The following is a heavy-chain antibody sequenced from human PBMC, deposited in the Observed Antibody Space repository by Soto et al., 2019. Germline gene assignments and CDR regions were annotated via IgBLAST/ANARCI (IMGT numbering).Heavy chain of an antibody. J-gene: IGHJ4*02. CDR1: GFTFTNYL. V-gene: IGHV3-23*05. CDR2: IDKSGGDT. Sequence: EVQLLESGGDLVQPGGSLRLSCAASGFTFTNYLMTWVRQAPGKGLEWVSSIDKSGGDTYYADSVKGRFTISRDNSKNTLYLQMNGLRAEDTALYYCAKDTYSRSWYFWGQGTLVTASS. D-gene: IGHD2-2*01. CDR3: AKDTYSRSWYF.